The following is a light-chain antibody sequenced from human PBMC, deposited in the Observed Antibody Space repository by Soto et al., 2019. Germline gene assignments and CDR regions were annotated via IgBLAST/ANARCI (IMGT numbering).Light chain of an antibody. J-gene: IGKJ4*01. CDR1: QGISSY. V-gene: IGKV1-9*01. CDR2: TAS. Sequence: DIQLTQSPSFLSASVGDRVTITCRASQGISSYLAWYQQKPGKAPNLLIYTASTLQSGVPSRFSGSGSGTEFTLTISRLQPEDFATYYCQQHNSYPLTFGGGTKVEIK. CDR3: QQHNSYPLT.